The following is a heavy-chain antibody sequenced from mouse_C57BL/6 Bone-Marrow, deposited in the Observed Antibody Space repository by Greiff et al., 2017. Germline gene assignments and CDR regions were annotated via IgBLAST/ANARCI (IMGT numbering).Heavy chain of an antibody. Sequence: EVKLQESGGDLVKPGGSLKLSCAASGFTFSSYGMSWVRQTPDKRLEWVATISSGGSYTYYPDSVKGRFTISRDNAKNTLYLQMSSLKSEDTAMYYCARQFITTVVAPFDYWGQGTTLTVSS. CDR3: ARQFITTVVAPFDY. V-gene: IGHV5-6*01. CDR1: GFTFSSYG. D-gene: IGHD1-1*01. CDR2: ISSGGSYT. J-gene: IGHJ2*01.